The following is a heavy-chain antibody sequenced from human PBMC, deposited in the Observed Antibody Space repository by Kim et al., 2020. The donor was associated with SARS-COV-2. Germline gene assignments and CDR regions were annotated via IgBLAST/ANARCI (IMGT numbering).Heavy chain of an antibody. CDR3: ARDTDGDEDFDF. CDR2: MSTSGTTI. D-gene: IGHD2-8*01. J-gene: IGHJ4*01. V-gene: IGHV3-48*03. Sequence: GGSLRLSCAASGYTFTNDEMNWVRQAPGKGLEWLSYMSTSGTTILYADSVKGRFTMSRDNARNSVYLQMNNLRAEDTAVYYCARDTDGDEDFDFWGHGTL. CDR1: GYTFTNDE.